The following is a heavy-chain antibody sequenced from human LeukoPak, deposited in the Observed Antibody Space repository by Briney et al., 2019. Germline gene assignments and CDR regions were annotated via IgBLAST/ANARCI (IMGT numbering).Heavy chain of an antibody. CDR2: INPSGGST. V-gene: IGHV1-46*01. CDR1: GYTFTSYY. Sequence: ASVKVSCKASGYTFTSYYMHWVRQAPGQGLEWMGIINPSGGSTSYAQKFQGRVTMTRDMSTSTVYMELSSLRSEDTAVYYCAKYCTNGVCIDAFDIWGQGTMVIVSS. J-gene: IGHJ3*02. CDR3: AKYCTNGVCIDAFDI. D-gene: IGHD2-8*01.